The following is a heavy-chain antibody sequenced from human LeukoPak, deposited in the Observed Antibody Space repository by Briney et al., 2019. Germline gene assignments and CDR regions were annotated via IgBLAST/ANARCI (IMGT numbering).Heavy chain of an antibody. J-gene: IGHJ4*02. CDR1: GFTFSSYA. V-gene: IGHV3-23*01. CDR3: AKQGYNYGSGTPYYFDY. Sequence: GGSLRLSCAASGFTFSSYAMSWVRQALGKGLEWVSAISGSGGSTYYADSVKGRFTISRDNSKNTLYLQMNSLRAEDTAVYYCAKQGYNYGSGTPYYFDYWGQGTLVTVSS. D-gene: IGHD3-10*01. CDR2: ISGSGGST.